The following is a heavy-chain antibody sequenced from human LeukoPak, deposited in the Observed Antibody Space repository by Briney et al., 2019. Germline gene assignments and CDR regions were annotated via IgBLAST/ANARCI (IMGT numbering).Heavy chain of an antibody. CDR2: IWYDGSNK. J-gene: IGHJ3*01. CDR3: ARDNLAAAGDDNFDF. V-gene: IGHV3-33*01. Sequence: GGSLRLSCAASGFTFSSYGMHWVRQAPGKGLEWVAVIWYDGSNKYYADSVKGRFTISRDNSKNTLYLQMNSLRAEDTAMYYCARDNLAAAGDDNFDFWGQGTMVTVSS. D-gene: IGHD6-13*01. CDR1: GFTFSSYG.